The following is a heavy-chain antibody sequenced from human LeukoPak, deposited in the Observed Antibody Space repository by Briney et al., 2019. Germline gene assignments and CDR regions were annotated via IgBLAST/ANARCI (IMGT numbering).Heavy chain of an antibody. J-gene: IGHJ4*02. V-gene: IGHV1-69*13. CDR2: IIPIFGTA. Sequence: GASVTVSCKASGGTFSSYAISWVRQAPGQGREWMGGIIPIFGTANYAQKFQGRVTITADESTSTAYMELSSLRSEDTAVYYCARGSVTGTTIDYWGQGTLVTVSS. CDR3: ARGSVTGTTIDY. D-gene: IGHD1-20*01. CDR1: GGTFSSYA.